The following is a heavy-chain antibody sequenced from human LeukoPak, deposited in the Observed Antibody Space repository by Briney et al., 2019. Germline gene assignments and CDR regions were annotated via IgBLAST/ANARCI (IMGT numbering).Heavy chain of an antibody. CDR3: ARGSNWGWNWFDP. J-gene: IGHJ5*02. V-gene: IGHV1-2*02. CDR1: GYTFTGYY. D-gene: IGHD7-27*01. CDR2: INPNSGGT. Sequence: ASVKVSCKASGYTFTGYYMHWVRQAPGQGLEWMGWINPNSGGTNYAQKFQGRVTMTRDTSISTAYMELGRLRSDDTAVYYCARGSNWGWNWFDPWGQGTLVTVSS.